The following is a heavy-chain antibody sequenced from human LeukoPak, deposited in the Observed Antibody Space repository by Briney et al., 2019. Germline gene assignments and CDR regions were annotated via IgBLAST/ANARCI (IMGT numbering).Heavy chain of an antibody. CDR1: GFMFSSYG. Sequence: PGGSLRLSCAASGFMFSSYGTSWVLQAPGKGLEWVSGISGSGGRTYYAGSVKGRFTISRDNSKNTLYLQMNSLRAEDTALYYCAKDKVSGWPYYYGLDVWGQGTTVTVSS. J-gene: IGHJ6*02. D-gene: IGHD6-19*01. CDR3: AKDKVSGWPYYYGLDV. V-gene: IGHV3-23*01. CDR2: ISGSGGRT.